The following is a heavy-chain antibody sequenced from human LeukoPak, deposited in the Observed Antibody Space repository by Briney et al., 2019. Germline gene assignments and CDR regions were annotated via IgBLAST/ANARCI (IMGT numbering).Heavy chain of an antibody. CDR2: IYYRGST. J-gene: IGHJ5*02. D-gene: IGHD1-1*01. CDR1: VGPFSSSN. V-gene: IGHV4-59*13. Sequence: PSETLSLTCTVSVGPFSSSNGSWPRRPPGKGREGLGYIYYRGSTNYNPSLQSRVTISVDTSKSQFSLKLRSVTAADTAVYYCAREGKNWYGYWHHWGQGTLVTVSS. CDR3: AREGKNWYGYWHH.